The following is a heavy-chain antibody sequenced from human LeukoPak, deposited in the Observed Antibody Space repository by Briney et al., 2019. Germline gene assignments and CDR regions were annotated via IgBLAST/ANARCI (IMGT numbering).Heavy chain of an antibody. Sequence: GGSLRLSCAASGFTFSSYGMSWVRQAPGKGLEWVSAISGSGGSTYYADSVKGRFTISRDNSKNTLYLQMNSLRAEDTAVYYCAKHGTYYYDSSGYYDFDYWGQGTLVTVSS. CDR2: ISGSGGST. D-gene: IGHD3-22*01. CDR3: AKHGTYYYDSSGYYDFDY. V-gene: IGHV3-23*01. J-gene: IGHJ4*02. CDR1: GFTFSSYG.